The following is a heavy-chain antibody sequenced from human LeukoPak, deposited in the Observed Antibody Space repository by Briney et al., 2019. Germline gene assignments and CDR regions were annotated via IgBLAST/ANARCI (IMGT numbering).Heavy chain of an antibody. CDR2: MKQDGSEK. CDR3: ARGRRDGYNLAFDI. D-gene: IGHD5-24*01. V-gene: IGHV3-7*03. Sequence: GGSLRLSCAASGFTFSIHWMSWVRQAPGKGLEWVANMKQDGSEKYYVDSVKGRFTVSRDNAKNLLWLQMNSLRAEDTAVYYCARGRRDGYNLAFDIWGQGTMVTVSS. CDR1: GFTFSIHW. J-gene: IGHJ3*02.